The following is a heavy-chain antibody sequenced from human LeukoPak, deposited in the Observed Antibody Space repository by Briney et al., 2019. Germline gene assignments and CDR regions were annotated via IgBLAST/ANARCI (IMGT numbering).Heavy chain of an antibody. Sequence: GGSLRLSCEASGFTVSNNYMNWVRQAPGRGLEWVSSITSGRTYMYYADSVKGRFTLSRDNSKNTVDLQMDSLRAEDTAVYYCARSLDLSVPTAWENWLDPWGQGTLVTVSS. V-gene: IGHV3-21*01. CDR1: GFTVSNNY. D-gene: IGHD2-2*01. CDR3: ARSLDLSVPTAWENWLDP. J-gene: IGHJ5*02. CDR2: ITSGRTYM.